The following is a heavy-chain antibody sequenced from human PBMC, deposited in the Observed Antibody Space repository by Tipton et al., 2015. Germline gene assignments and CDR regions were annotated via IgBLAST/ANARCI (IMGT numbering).Heavy chain of an antibody. CDR3: ARQIAVAARDWFDP. Sequence: TLSLTCTVSGGSIRSFYWSWIRQPPGKGLEWIGEINHSGSTNYNPSLKSRVTISVDTSKNQFSLKLSSVTAADTAVYYCARQIAVAARDWFDPWGQGTLVTVSS. V-gene: IGHV4-34*01. J-gene: IGHJ5*02. D-gene: IGHD6-13*01. CDR1: GGSIRSFY. CDR2: INHSGST.